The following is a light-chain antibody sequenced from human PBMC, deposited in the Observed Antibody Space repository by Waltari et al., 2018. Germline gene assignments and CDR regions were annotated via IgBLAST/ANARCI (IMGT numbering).Light chain of an antibody. Sequence: QSALTQPASVSGFPGQSITISCKGTSSDIGTYNLVSWYQQPPGRAPKVLIYEVTKRPSGVSNRFSGSKSGYTASLTVSGLQTEDESDYYCCSYAGDSLWVFGGGTKLTVL. CDR2: EVT. J-gene: IGLJ3*02. V-gene: IGLV2-23*02. CDR1: SSDIGTYNL. CDR3: CSYAGDSLWV.